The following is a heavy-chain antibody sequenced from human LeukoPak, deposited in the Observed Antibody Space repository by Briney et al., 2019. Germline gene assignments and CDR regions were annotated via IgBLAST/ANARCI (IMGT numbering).Heavy chain of an antibody. Sequence: ASVKVSCKASGYTFTGHYMHWVRQAPGQGLEWMGWINPNDGGADFEQKFQGRVTMTRDTSISTAYMELSRLRSDDTAVYYCATDTSYSWYDTFGEYWGQGTLVTVSS. V-gene: IGHV1-2*02. CDR1: GYTFTGHY. CDR2: INPNDGGA. D-gene: IGHD6-13*01. J-gene: IGHJ4*02. CDR3: ATDTSYSWYDTFGEY.